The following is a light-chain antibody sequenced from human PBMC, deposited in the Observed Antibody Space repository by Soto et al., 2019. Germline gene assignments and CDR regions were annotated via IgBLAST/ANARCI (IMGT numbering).Light chain of an antibody. Sequence: DIQMTQSPSPLSASVGDRVTITCRASQGIRNDLNWYQQKPGKAPKRLIYATSTLQTGFPSRFSGSGSGTEFTLTISSLQPEDFATYYCLQDNSYPLTFGGGTKVEIK. J-gene: IGKJ4*01. CDR3: LQDNSYPLT. CDR1: QGIRND. V-gene: IGKV1-17*01. CDR2: ATS.